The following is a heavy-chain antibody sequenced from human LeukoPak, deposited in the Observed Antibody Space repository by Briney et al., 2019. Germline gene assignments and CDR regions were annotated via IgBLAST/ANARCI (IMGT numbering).Heavy chain of an antibody. CDR1: GYSFSTYW. D-gene: IGHD4-23*01. J-gene: IGHJ4*02. Sequence: GESLKISCKGSGYSFSTYWTGWVRQMPGKGLEWMGIIYPGDSDTRYSPSFQGQVTFSADKSISTAYLQWSSLKASDTAMYYCVRPLNGGNVYWGQGTLVTVSS. CDR3: VRPLNGGNVY. CDR2: IYPGDSDT. V-gene: IGHV5-51*01.